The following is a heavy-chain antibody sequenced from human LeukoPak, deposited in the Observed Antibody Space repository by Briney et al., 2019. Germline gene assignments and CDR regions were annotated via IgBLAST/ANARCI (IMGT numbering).Heavy chain of an antibody. Sequence: LAGGSLRLSCAASGFTFSSYAMHWVRQAPGKGLEWVAVISYDGSNKYYADSVKGRFTISRDNSKNTLYLQMNSLRAEDTAVYYCARQGSGSYYYWGQGTLVTVSS. CDR2: ISYDGSNK. V-gene: IGHV3-30*04. CDR3: ARQGSGSYYY. J-gene: IGHJ4*02. D-gene: IGHD1-26*01. CDR1: GFTFSSYA.